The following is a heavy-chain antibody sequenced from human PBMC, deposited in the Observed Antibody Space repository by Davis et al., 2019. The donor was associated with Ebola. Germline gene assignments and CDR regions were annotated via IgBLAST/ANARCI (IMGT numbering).Heavy chain of an antibody. CDR2: INHSGST. Sequence: MPSETLSLTCAVYGGSFSGYYWSWIRQPPGKGLEWIGEINHSGSTNYNPSLKSRVTISVDTSKNQFSLELSSVTAADTAVYYCARRNYYYENFWGQGTLVTVSS. V-gene: IGHV4-34*01. CDR3: ARRNYYYENF. CDR1: GGSFSGYY. J-gene: IGHJ4*02. D-gene: IGHD3-22*01.